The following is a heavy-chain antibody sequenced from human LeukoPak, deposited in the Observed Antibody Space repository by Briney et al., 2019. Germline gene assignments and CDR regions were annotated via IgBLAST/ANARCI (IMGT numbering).Heavy chain of an antibody. CDR2: IYYSGST. Sequence: PSETLSLTCTVSGGSISSYYWSWIRQPPGKGLEWIGYIYYSGSTNYNPSHKSRVTISVDTSKNQFSLKLSSVTAADTAVYYCAREGGSYGRDYWGQGTLVTVSS. V-gene: IGHV4-59*01. J-gene: IGHJ4*02. D-gene: IGHD1-26*01. CDR3: AREGGSYGRDY. CDR1: GGSISSYY.